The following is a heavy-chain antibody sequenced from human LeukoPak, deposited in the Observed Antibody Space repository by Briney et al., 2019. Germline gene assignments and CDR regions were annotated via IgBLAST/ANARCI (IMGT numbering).Heavy chain of an antibody. D-gene: IGHD4-17*01. Sequence: ASVKVSCKASGYTFTSYAMNWVRQAPGQGLEWMGWINTNTGNPTYAQGFTGRFVFSLDTSVSTAYLQINSLEAEDTAVYYCARGTPPMTTATYYFDYWGQGTLVTVSS. CDR2: INTNTGNP. V-gene: IGHV7-4-1*02. CDR3: ARGTPPMTTATYYFDY. CDR1: GYTFTSYA. J-gene: IGHJ4*02.